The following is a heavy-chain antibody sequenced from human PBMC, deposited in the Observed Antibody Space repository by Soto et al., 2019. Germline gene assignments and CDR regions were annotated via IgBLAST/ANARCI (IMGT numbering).Heavy chain of an antibody. J-gene: IGHJ4*02. D-gene: IGHD6-19*01. Sequence: GASVKVSCKASGGTFSSYAISWVRQAPGQGLEWMGGIIPIFGTANYAQKFQGRVTITADESTSTAYMELSSLRSEDTAVYYCARYYRGSGRYFFDYWGQGTPVTVSS. CDR3: ARYYRGSGRYFFDY. CDR1: GGTFSSYA. CDR2: IIPIFGTA. V-gene: IGHV1-69*13.